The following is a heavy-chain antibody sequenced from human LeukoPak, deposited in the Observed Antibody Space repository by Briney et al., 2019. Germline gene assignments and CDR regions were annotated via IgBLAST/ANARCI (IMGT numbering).Heavy chain of an antibody. D-gene: IGHD3/OR15-3a*01. V-gene: IGHV3-48*01. CDR3: ARDQDWGYFDL. CDR2: INLNSRTI. Sequence: GGSLRLSCAASGFTFSTYGMNWVRQAPGKGLEWVSYINLNSRTIDYADSVKGRFTISRDNAKNSLYLQMNSLRAEDTAVYYCARDQDWGYFDLWGRGTLVTVSS. CDR1: GFTFSTYG. J-gene: IGHJ2*01.